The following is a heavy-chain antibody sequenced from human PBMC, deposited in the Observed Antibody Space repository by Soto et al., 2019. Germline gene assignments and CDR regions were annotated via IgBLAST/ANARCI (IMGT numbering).Heavy chain of an antibody. Sequence: GGSLRLSCAASGFTFSSYGMHWVRQAPGKGLEWVAVIWYDGSNKYYADSVKGRFSISRENSKNTLYLQMNSLRAEDTAVYYCARDEEPRDSDCSGGSCFLFDYWGQGTLVTVSS. J-gene: IGHJ4*02. V-gene: IGHV3-33*01. D-gene: IGHD2-15*01. CDR1: GFTFSSYG. CDR3: ARDEEPRDSDCSGGSCFLFDY. CDR2: IWYDGSNK.